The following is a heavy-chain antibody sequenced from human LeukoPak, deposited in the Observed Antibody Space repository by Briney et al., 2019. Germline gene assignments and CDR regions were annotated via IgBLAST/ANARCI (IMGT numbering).Heavy chain of an antibody. J-gene: IGHJ3*02. Sequence: GSLRLSCAASGFTFSSYWMSWVRQAPGKGLERVANIKQDGSEKYYVDSVKGRFTISRDNAKNSLYLQMNSLRAEDTAVYYCARDILSGMGAFDIWGQGAMVTVSS. V-gene: IGHV3-7*03. CDR3: ARDILSGMGAFDI. CDR2: IKQDGSEK. D-gene: IGHD3-16*02. CDR1: GFTFSSYW.